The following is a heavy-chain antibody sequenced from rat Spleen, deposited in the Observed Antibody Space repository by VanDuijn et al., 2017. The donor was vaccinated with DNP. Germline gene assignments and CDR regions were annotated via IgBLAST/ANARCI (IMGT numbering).Heavy chain of an antibody. CDR1: GFTFSTAW. CDR2: IKAKSNNYAT. J-gene: IGHJ4*01. D-gene: IGHD1-6*01. Sequence: EVQVLESGGGLVQPGNSLKLSCATSGFTFSTAWMYWYRQFPEKRLEWVARIKAKSNNYATDYTESVKGRFTISRDDSKSSIYLQMNNLKEEDTAIYYCALDVYYGVVDAWGQGASVTVSS. V-gene: IGHV6-6*01. CDR3: ALDVYYGVVDA.